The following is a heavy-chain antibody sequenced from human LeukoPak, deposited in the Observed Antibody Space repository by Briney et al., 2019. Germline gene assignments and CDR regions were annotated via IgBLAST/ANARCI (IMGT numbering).Heavy chain of an antibody. CDR2: IWYDGSNK. Sequence: YPGRSLRLSCAASGFTFSSYGMHWVRQAPGKGLEWVAIIWYDGSNKYYADSVKGRFTISRDNSKNTLYLQMNSLRAEDTAVYYCARALYCSGGSCYVSGYYYGMDVWGQGTTVTVSS. J-gene: IGHJ6*02. D-gene: IGHD2-15*01. CDR3: ARALYCSGGSCYVSGYYYGMDV. V-gene: IGHV3-33*01. CDR1: GFTFSSYG.